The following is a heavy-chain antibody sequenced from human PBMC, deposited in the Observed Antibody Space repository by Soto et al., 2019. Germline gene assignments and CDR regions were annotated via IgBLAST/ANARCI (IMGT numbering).Heavy chain of an antibody. V-gene: IGHV1-2*04. J-gene: IGHJ6*02. CDR3: ECGGKLRMGEWSPYYYGMDV. D-gene: IGHD3-16*01. CDR1: GYTFTGYY. Sequence: ASVKVSCKASGYTFTGYYMHWVRQAPGQGLEWMGWINPNSGGTNYAQKFQGWVTMTRDTSISTAYMELSRLRSDDTAVYYCECGGKLRMGEWSPYYYGMDVWGQGTTVTVSS. CDR2: INPNSGGT.